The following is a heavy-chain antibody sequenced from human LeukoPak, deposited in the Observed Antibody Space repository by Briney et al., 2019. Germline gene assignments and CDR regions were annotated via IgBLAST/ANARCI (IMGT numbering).Heavy chain of an antibody. CDR1: GYTFTSYY. J-gene: IGHJ6*02. V-gene: IGHV1-46*01. CDR3: ARDRVVTNYYYGMDV. Sequence: ASVKVSCKASGYTFTSYYMHWVRQAPGQGLEWMGIINPSGGSTGYAQKFQGRVTMTRDTSTSTVYMELSSLRSEDTAVYYCARDRVVTNYYYGMDVWGQGTTVTVSS. CDR2: INPSGGST. D-gene: IGHD3-3*01.